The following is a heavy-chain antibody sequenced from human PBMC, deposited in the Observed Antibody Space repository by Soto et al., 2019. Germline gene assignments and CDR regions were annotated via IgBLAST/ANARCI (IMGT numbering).Heavy chain of an antibody. Sequence: QVQLQQWGAGLLKPSETLSLTCAVYGGSFSGYYWSWIRQPPGKGLEWIGEINHSGSTNYNPSLKSRVTISVGTSKNQFSLKLSSVTAADTAVYYCARESPYYDSSGYPFDYWGQGTLVTVSS. CDR3: ARESPYYDSSGYPFDY. J-gene: IGHJ4*02. CDR1: GGSFSGYY. CDR2: INHSGST. D-gene: IGHD3-22*01. V-gene: IGHV4-34*01.